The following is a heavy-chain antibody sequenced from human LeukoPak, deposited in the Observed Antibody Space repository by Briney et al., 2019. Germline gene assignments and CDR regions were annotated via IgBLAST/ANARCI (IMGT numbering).Heavy chain of an antibody. CDR2: IYPGDSNT. J-gene: IGHJ4*02. D-gene: IGHD5-18*01. Sequence: GESLKISCKCSGYSFTSYWIGWVRQMPGKGLEWMGIIYPGDSNTRYSPSFQGQVTISANKSISTAYLQWSSLKASDTAMYYCARHMTSGGIQLWMGGLADYWGQGTLVTVSS. CDR3: ARHMTSGGIQLWMGGLADY. V-gene: IGHV5-51*01. CDR1: GYSFTSYW.